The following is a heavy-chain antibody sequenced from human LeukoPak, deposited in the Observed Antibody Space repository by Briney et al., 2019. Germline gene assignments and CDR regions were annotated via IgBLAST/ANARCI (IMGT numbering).Heavy chain of an antibody. V-gene: IGHV4-38-2*01. D-gene: IGHD4-11*01. CDR1: GYSISSGYY. Sequence: PSETLSLTCAVSGYSISSGYYWGWIRQPPGKGLEWIGSIYHNGSTYYNPSLKSRVTISVDTSKNQFSLKLSSVTAADTAVYYCARQPRSTVMTFDIWGQGTMVTVSS. J-gene: IGHJ3*02. CDR3: ARQPRSTVMTFDI. CDR2: IYHNGST.